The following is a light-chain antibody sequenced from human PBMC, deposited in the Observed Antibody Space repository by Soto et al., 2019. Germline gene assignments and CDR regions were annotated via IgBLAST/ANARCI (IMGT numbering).Light chain of an antibody. CDR2: GAT. J-gene: IGKJ5*01. CDR3: QQYGSSPDP. CDR1: QTVRDN. Sequence: EVVMTQSPATLSVSPGERATLSCRASQTVRDNLGWYQQKPGQPPRLLIYGATTRATGIPARFSGSGSGTEFTLTISSLQSEDFAVYYCQQYGSSPDPFGQGTRLEIK. V-gene: IGKV3D-15*02.